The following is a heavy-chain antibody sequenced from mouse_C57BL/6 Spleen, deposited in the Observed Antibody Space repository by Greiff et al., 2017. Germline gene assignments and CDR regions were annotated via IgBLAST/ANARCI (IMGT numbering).Heavy chain of an antibody. CDR3: ERYRLGPGYFDY. V-gene: IGHV7-3*01. Sequence: EVMLVESGGGLVQPGGSLSLSCAASGFTFTDYYMSWVRQPPGKALEWLGFIRNKANGYTTEYSASVKGRFTISRDNSQSILYLQMNALRAEDSATYYGERYRLGPGYFDYWGKGTTLTVSS. CDR1: GFTFTDYY. J-gene: IGHJ2*01. CDR2: IRNKANGYTT. D-gene: IGHD4-1*01.